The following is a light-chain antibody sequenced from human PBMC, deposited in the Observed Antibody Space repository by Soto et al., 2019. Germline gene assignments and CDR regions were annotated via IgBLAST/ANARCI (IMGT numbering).Light chain of an antibody. Sequence: QSVLTQHPSASVTPGQRVTISCSGSSSNIGSNTVNWYQQLPGTAPKLLIYSNNQQPSGVPDRFSGSKSGNSASLAISWLQSEDEADYYCAAWDDSLNGVVFGGGTKLTVL. V-gene: IGLV1-44*01. J-gene: IGLJ2*01. CDR2: SNN. CDR3: AAWDDSLNGVV. CDR1: SSNIGSNT.